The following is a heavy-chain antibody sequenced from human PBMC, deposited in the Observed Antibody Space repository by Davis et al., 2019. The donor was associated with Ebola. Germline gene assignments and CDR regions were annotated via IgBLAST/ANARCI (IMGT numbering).Heavy chain of an antibody. CDR2: ISSSSSTI. J-gene: IGHJ6*02. Sequence: GGSLRLSCAASGFTFSSYSMNWVRQAPGKGLEWVSYISSSSSTIYYADSVKGRFTISRDNAKNSLYLQMNSLRDEDTAVYYCARDGYKPLKSDYYYYGMDVWGQGTTVTVSS. D-gene: IGHD5-24*01. CDR3: ARDGYKPLKSDYYYYGMDV. CDR1: GFTFSSYS. V-gene: IGHV3-48*02.